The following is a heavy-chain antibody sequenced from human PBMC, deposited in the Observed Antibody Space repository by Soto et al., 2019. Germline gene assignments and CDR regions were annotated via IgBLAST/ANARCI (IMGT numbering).Heavy chain of an antibody. Sequence: PGGSLRLSCAASGFTFSSYGMHWVRQAPGKGLEWVAVISYDGSNKYYADSVKGRFTISRDNSKNTLYLQMNSLRAEDTAVYYCAKGYDYYFAYWGQGTLVPVSS. D-gene: IGHD5-12*01. CDR1: GFTFSSYG. J-gene: IGHJ4*02. CDR2: ISYDGSNK. CDR3: AKGYDYYFAY. V-gene: IGHV3-30*18.